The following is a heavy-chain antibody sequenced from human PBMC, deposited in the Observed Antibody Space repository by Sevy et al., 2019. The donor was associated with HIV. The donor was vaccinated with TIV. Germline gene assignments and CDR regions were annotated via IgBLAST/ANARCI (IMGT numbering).Heavy chain of an antibody. Sequence: GESLKISCKGSGYSFTSYWIGWVRQMPGKGLEWMGIIYPGDSDIRYSPSFQGQVTISADKSISTAYLQWSSLKASDTAMYYCARHRLGGYLGLDAFDIWGQGTMVTVSS. CDR3: ARHRLGGYLGLDAFDI. CDR1: GYSFTSYW. J-gene: IGHJ3*02. CDR2: IYPGDSDI. V-gene: IGHV5-51*01. D-gene: IGHD2-21*02.